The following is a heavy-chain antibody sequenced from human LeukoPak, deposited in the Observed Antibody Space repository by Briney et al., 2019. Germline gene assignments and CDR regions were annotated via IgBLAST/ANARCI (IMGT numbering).Heavy chain of an antibody. CDR2: IWYDGSNK. CDR1: GFTFSGYG. V-gene: IGHV3-33*01. Sequence: PGGSLRLSCAASGFTFSGYGMHWVRQAPGKGLEWVAVIWYDGSNKYYADSVKGRFTISRDNSKNTLYLQMNSLRAEDTAVYYCARDRMVRGVMDYYYYGMDVWGKGTTVTVSS. J-gene: IGHJ6*04. D-gene: IGHD3-10*01. CDR3: ARDRMVRGVMDYYYYGMDV.